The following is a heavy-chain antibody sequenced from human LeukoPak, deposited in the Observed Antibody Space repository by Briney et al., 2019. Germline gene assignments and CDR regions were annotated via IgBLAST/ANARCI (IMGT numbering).Heavy chain of an antibody. CDR2: IRSKAYGETT. J-gene: IGHJ4*02. CDR1: GFTFSSYA. V-gene: IGHV3-49*04. CDR3: TRVVVTQRWSFDY. Sequence: GGSLRLSCAASGFTFSSYAMHWVRQAPGKGLEWVGFIRSKAYGETTDYAASVKGRFIISRGDSKSIAYLQMNSLTTEDTAVYYCTRVVVTQRWSFDYWGQGTLVTVSS. D-gene: IGHD5-18*01.